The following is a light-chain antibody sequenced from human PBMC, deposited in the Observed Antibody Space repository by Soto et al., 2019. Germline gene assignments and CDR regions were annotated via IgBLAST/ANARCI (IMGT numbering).Light chain of an antibody. CDR3: CSYAGSRTYV. V-gene: IGLV2-23*01. Sequence: ALTQPASVSGPLGQSIVISCTGSSSDIGSYDLVSWYQQYPGKAPKVVIFGGTKRPSGVSNRFSGSKSGNTASLTISGLQTEDEADYYCCSYAGSRTYVFGAGTKVTVL. CDR2: GGT. CDR1: SSDIGSYDL. J-gene: IGLJ1*01.